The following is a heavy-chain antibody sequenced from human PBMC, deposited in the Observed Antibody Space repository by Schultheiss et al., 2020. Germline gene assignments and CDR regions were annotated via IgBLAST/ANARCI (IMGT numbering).Heavy chain of an antibody. Sequence: ASVKVSCKASGYTFTSYGISWVRQAPGQGLEWMGWISAYNGNTNYAQKLQGRVTMTTDTSTSTAYMELRSLRSDDTAVYYCARYLPIYCSGGSCYSRGNYYYYYMDVWGKRTTVTVSS. CDR2: ISAYNGNT. J-gene: IGHJ6*03. V-gene: IGHV1-18*01. CDR3: ARYLPIYCSGGSCYSRGNYYYYYMDV. CDR1: GYTFTSYG. D-gene: IGHD2-15*01.